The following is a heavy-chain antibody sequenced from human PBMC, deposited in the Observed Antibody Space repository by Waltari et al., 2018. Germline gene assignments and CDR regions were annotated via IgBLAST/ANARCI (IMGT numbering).Heavy chain of an antibody. CDR1: GGSFSTHE. V-gene: IGHV1-69*05. D-gene: IGHD6-13*01. CDR2: IIPMFGTA. Sequence: QVQLVQSGAELKKPGSSVTVSCKVSGGSFSTHEITWVRQAPGQGLEWMGGIIPMFGTANYAQKIQDRVTINTDESMTTAYMHLSSLTSDDTAVYYCARGGLYGQQLLESAFEIWGQGTKVTVSS. J-gene: IGHJ3*02. CDR3: ARGGLYGQQLLESAFEI.